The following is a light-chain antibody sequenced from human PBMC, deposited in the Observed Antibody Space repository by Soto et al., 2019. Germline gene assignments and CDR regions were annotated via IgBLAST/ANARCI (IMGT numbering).Light chain of an antibody. J-gene: IGLJ1*01. Sequence: SVTISCTGTSSDVGPYNYVSWYQHHPVKARKRTRYEVYKWPSGVPDRFSGVTSGNTASLTVSGLQAEYEADKYYTAHAGSDQFPYVFGTGPKVTV. CDR1: SSDVGPYNY. CDR3: TAHAGSDQFPYV. CDR2: EVY. V-gene: IGLV2-8*01.